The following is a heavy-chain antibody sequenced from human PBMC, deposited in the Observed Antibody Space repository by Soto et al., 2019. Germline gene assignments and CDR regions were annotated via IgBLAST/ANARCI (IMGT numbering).Heavy chain of an antibody. J-gene: IGHJ1*01. Sequence: SETLSLTCKVSSTSITDDYWAWIRQSPGKGLEWIAFSHSSGNSAYNPSLKTRVRVSVDTSKKQVSLTLTSVTAADTAVYYCAKYRMFWALQYWGPGTLVTVSS. CDR1: STSITDDY. CDR2: SHSSGNS. CDR3: AKYRMFWALQY. V-gene: IGHV4-59*03. D-gene: IGHD3-10*02.